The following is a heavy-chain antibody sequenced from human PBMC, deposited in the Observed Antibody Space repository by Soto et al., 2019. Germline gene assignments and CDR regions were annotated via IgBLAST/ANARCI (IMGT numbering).Heavy chain of an antibody. CDR2: INHSGST. V-gene: IGHV4-34*01. Sequence: SETLSLTCAVYGGSFSGYYWSWIRQPPGKGLEWTGEINHSGSTNYNPYLKSRVTISVDTSKNQFSLKLSSVTAADTAVYYCARTTLRFLEWLPSSMDVWGKGTTVTVSS. CDR1: GGSFSGYY. D-gene: IGHD3-3*01. CDR3: ARTTLRFLEWLPSSMDV. J-gene: IGHJ6*03.